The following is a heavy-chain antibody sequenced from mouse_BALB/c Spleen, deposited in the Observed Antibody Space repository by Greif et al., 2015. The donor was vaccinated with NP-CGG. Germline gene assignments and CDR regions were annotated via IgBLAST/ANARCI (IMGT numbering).Heavy chain of an antibody. Sequence: QVHVKQSGAELVKPGASVKMSCKAFGYTFTTYPIEWMKQNHGKSLEWIGNFHPYNDDTKYNEKFKGKAKLTVEKSSSTVYLELSRLTSDDSAAYYCARGDPDWYFDVWGAGTTVTVSS. CDR1: GYTFTTYP. CDR3: ARGDPDWYFDV. V-gene: IGHV1-47*01. J-gene: IGHJ1*01. D-gene: IGHD3-3*01. CDR2: FHPYNDDT.